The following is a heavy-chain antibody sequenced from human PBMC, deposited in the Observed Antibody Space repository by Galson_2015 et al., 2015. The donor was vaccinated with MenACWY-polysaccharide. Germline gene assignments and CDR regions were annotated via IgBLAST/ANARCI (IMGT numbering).Heavy chain of an antibody. Sequence: SVKVSCKASGHTFTSNSINWVRQAPGQGLECMGWIDTNTGNPTYAQGFTGRFVFSLDTSVSTAYLQISSLKTEDTAVYFCASATRYTYYFNNDPYSRHKGFAYWGQGTLVTVSS. CDR3: ASATRYTYYFNNDPYSRHKGFAY. V-gene: IGHV7-4-1*02. J-gene: IGHJ4*02. CDR2: IDTNTGNP. CDR1: GHTFTSNS. D-gene: IGHD2/OR15-2a*01.